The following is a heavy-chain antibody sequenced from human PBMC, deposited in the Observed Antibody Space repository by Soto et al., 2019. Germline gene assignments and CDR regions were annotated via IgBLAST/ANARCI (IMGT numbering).Heavy chain of an antibody. CDR1: GYTFTGYY. D-gene: IGHD3-9*01. V-gene: IGHV1-2*02. CDR2: INPNSGGT. J-gene: IGHJ4*02. Sequence: ASLKVSCKASGYTFTGYYMHWVRQAPGQGLEWMGWINPNSGGTNYAQKFQGRVTMTRDTSISTAYMELSRLRSDDTAVYYCALIPYYDILTGYPTPQQLDYWGQGTLVTVSS. CDR3: ALIPYYDILTGYPTPQQLDY.